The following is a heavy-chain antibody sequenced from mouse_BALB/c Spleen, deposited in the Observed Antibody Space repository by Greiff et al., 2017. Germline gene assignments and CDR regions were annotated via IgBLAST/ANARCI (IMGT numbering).Heavy chain of an antibody. Sequence: EVQRVESGGGLVKPGGSLKLSCAASGFTFSSYAMSWVRQSPEKRLEWVAEISSGGSYTYYPDTVTGRFTISRDNAKNTLYLEMSSLRSEDTAMYYCARDLVYYGKPYAMDYWGQGTSVTVSS. CDR1: GFTFSSYA. V-gene: IGHV5-9-4*01. D-gene: IGHD2-1*01. J-gene: IGHJ4*01. CDR3: ARDLVYYGKPYAMDY. CDR2: ISSGGSYT.